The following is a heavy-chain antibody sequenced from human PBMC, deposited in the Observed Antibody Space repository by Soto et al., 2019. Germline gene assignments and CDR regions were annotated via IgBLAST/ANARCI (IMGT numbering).Heavy chain of an antibody. D-gene: IGHD5-12*01. CDR1: GGSINTFY. J-gene: IGHJ4*02. CDR3: AREGSYSAYNFAHGIQLWSFDF. Sequence: SETLSLTCTVSGGSINTFYWSWVRQPAGKGLEWTGRIFSSGSTSFNPSLESRVAMSVDTSKNHFSLNLSSVTAADMAVYYCAREGSYSAYNFAHGIQLWSFDFWGQGALVTVSS. V-gene: IGHV4-4*07. CDR2: IFSSGST.